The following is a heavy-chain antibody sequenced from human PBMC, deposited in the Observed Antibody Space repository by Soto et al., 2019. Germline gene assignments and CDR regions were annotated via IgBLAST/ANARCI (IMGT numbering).Heavy chain of an antibody. CDR3: ARQFHYDSSGYYYAY. CDR1: GGTFSRYA. J-gene: IGHJ4*02. Sequence: ASVKVSCKASGGTFSRYAISWVRQAPGQGLEWMGGIIPIYGTAKYAQKFQVRLSITADESTSTVYMQLSSLRSEDTAVYYCARQFHYDSSGYYYAYWGQGTLVTVSS. V-gene: IGHV1-69*13. D-gene: IGHD3-22*01. CDR2: IIPIYGTA.